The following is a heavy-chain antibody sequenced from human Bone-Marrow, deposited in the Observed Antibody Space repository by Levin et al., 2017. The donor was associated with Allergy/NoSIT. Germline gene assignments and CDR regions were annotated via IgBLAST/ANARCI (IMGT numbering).Heavy chain of an antibody. CDR2: FKGKTDGGTA. CDR1: GFTFSGAW. Sequence: SCAASGFTFSGAWINWVRQAPGKGLEWVGRFKGKTDGGTADYAAPVKGRFTISRDDSKNMLYLQMNSLKTEDTAVYYCSTVRYCTSGVCYARYYYDYGMDVWGQGTTVTVSS. D-gene: IGHD2-8*01. CDR3: STVRYCTSGVCYARYYYDYGMDV. J-gene: IGHJ6*02. V-gene: IGHV3-15*07.